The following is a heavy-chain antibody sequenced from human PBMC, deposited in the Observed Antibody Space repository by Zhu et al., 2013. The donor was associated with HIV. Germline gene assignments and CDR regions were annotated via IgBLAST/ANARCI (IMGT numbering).Heavy chain of an antibody. CDR3: ARDQYSGSIFDY. D-gene: IGHD5-12*01. CDR1: GFTFSSYA. J-gene: IGHJ4*02. CDR2: ISYDGSNK. V-gene: IGHV3-30-3*01. Sequence: VQLVESGGGVVQPGRSLRLSCAASGFTFSSYAMHWVRQAPGKGLEWVAVISYDGSNKYYADSVKGRFTISRDNSKNTLYLQMNSLRAEDTAVYYCARDQYSGSIFDYWGQGTLVTVSS.